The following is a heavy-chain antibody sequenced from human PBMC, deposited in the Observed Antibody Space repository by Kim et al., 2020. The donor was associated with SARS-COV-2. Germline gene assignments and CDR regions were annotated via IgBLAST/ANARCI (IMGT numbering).Heavy chain of an antibody. D-gene: IGHD3-16*01. J-gene: IGHJ6*02. V-gene: IGHV4-34*01. CDR2: INHSGST. CDR3: ARGPARVDPLGRLTYGMDV. Sequence: SETLSLTCAVYGGSFSGYYWSWIRQPPGKGLEWIGEINHSGSTNYNPSLKSRVTISVDTSKNQFSLKLSSVTAADTAVYYCARGPARVDPLGRLTYGMDVWGQGTTVTVSS. CDR1: GGSFSGYY.